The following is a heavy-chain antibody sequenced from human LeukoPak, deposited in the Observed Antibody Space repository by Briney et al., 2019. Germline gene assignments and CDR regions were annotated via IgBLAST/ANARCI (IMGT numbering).Heavy chain of an antibody. D-gene: IGHD2-8*01. CDR3: ARAPWGDRVSLFDY. V-gene: IGHV1-2*02. CDR1: RYTFTDYH. Sequence: ASVKVSCKASRYTFTDYHIHWVRQAPGQGLEWMGWINPNSGGTNYPQKFQGRVTMTRDTSINTAYMELSRLRSDDTAVYYCARAPWGDRVSLFDYWGQGPLVTVSS. CDR2: INPNSGGT. J-gene: IGHJ4*02.